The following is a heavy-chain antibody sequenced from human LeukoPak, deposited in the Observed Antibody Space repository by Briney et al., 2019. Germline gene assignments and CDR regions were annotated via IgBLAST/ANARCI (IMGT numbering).Heavy chain of an antibody. Sequence: PGGSLRLSCAASGFTFSTYWMSWVRQAPGKGLEWVANIKQDGSEKYYVDSVRGRFTISRDNAKNSLYLRMNSLRAEDTALYYCARDVLGPFDYWGQGTLVTVSS. CDR3: ARDVLGPFDY. CDR1: GFTFSTYW. CDR2: IKQDGSEK. J-gene: IGHJ4*02. D-gene: IGHD3-16*01. V-gene: IGHV3-7*04.